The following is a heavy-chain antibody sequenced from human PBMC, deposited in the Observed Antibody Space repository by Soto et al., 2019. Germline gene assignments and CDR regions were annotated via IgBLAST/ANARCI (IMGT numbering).Heavy chain of an antibody. CDR1: GGTFSSYA. Sequence: QVQLVQSGAEVKKPGSSVKVSCKASGGTFSSYAISWVRQAPGQGLAWMGGIIPILVTANYAQKFQGRVTITADESTSTAYMELSSLRSEDTAVYYCARGSRGGSGWYDYWGQGTLVTVSS. CDR3: ARGSRGGSGWYDY. V-gene: IGHV1-69*01. CDR2: IIPILVTA. J-gene: IGHJ4*02. D-gene: IGHD6-19*01.